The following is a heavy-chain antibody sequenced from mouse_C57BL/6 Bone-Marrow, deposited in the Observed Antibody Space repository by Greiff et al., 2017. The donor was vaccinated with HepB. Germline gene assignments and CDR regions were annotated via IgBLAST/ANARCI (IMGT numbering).Heavy chain of an antibody. J-gene: IGHJ1*03. D-gene: IGHD3-3*01. V-gene: IGHV1-55*01. CDR2: IYPGSGST. CDR1: GYTFTSYW. CDR3: ASISGGLNWYFDV. Sequence: QVQLKQPGAELVKPGASVKMSCKASGYTFTSYWITWVKQRPGQGLEWIGDIYPGSGSTNYNEKFKSKATLTVDTSSSTAYMQLSSLTSEDSAVYYCASISGGLNWYFDVWGTGTTVTVSS.